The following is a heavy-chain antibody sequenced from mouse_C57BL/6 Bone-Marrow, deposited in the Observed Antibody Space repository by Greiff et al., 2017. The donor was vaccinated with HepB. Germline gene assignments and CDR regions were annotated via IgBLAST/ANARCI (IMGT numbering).Heavy chain of an antibody. CDR1: GYTFTSYW. D-gene: IGHD1-1*01. Sequence: QVQLQQPGAELVKPGASVKLSCKASGYTFTSYWMHWVKQRPGRGLEWIGRIDPNSGGTKYNEKFKSKATLTVDQPSSTAYMQLSSLTSEDSAVYYCARAGITTVVAKGLAYWGQGTLVTVSA. CDR3: ARAGITTVVAKGLAY. CDR2: IDPNSGGT. V-gene: IGHV1-72*01. J-gene: IGHJ3*01.